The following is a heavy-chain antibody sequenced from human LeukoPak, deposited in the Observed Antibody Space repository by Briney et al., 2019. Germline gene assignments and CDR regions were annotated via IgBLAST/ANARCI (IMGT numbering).Heavy chain of an antibody. CDR2: ISAYNGNT. CDR1: GYTFTGYY. D-gene: IGHD6-13*01. V-gene: IGHV1-18*04. Sequence: ASVKVSCKASGYTFTGYYMHWVRQAPGQGLEWMGWISAYNGNTNYAQKLQGRVTMTTDTSTSTAYMELRSLRSDDTAVYYCARYHKGWYSSSWTEYYYYYYGMDVWGQGTTVTVSS. J-gene: IGHJ6*02. CDR3: ARYHKGWYSSSWTEYYYYYYGMDV.